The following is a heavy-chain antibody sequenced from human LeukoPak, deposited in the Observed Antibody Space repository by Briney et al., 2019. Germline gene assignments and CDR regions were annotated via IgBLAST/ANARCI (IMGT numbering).Heavy chain of an antibody. Sequence: PGRSLRLSCAASGFTFSSYGMHWVRQAPGKGLEWVAVISYDGSNKYYADSVKGRFTISRDNSKNTLYLQMNSLRAEDTAVYYCAKERGGYNPFDYWGQGTLVTVSS. J-gene: IGHJ4*02. CDR2: ISYDGSNK. CDR3: AKERGGYNPFDY. V-gene: IGHV3-30*18. CDR1: GFTFSSYG. D-gene: IGHD5-24*01.